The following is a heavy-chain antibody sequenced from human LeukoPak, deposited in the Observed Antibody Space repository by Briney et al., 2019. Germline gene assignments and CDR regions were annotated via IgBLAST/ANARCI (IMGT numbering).Heavy chain of an antibody. CDR2: IIWNGGTI. V-gene: IGHV3-20*04. D-gene: IGHD2-2*01. Sequence: RSGGSLRLSCEASGFTFDDYGMTWVRQVPGKGLEWVSSIIWNGGTISYADTVKGRFTISRDNAKNSLYLQMNSLRAEDTALYYCTRVFSISWPHYFDYWGQGTLVTVSS. J-gene: IGHJ4*02. CDR3: TRVFSISWPHYFDY. CDR1: GFTFDDYG.